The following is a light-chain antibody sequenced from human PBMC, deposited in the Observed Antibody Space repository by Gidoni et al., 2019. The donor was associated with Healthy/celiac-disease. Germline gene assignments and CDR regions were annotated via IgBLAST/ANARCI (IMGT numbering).Light chain of an antibody. Sequence: SYELTQPPSVSLSPGQTASITCSGDKLGDKYACWYQQKPGQSPVLVIYQASKRPSGIPERFSGSNSGNTATLTISGTQAMDEADYYCQAWDSSTVVFGGGTKLTVL. V-gene: IGLV3-1*01. J-gene: IGLJ2*01. CDR1: KLGDKY. CDR3: QAWDSSTVV. CDR2: QAS.